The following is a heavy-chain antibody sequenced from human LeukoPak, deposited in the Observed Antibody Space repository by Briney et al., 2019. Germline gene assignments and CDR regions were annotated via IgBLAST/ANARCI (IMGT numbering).Heavy chain of an antibody. Sequence: GGSLRLSCAASGFTFSSYSMNWVRQAPGKGLEWVSVIYSGGSTYYADSVKGRFTISRDNSKNALYLQMNSLRAEDTAVYYCAREGSSLEMLRAFDIWGQGTMVTVSS. CDR1: GFTFSSYS. CDR2: IYSGGST. D-gene: IGHD6-13*01. V-gene: IGHV3-53*01. CDR3: AREGSSLEMLRAFDI. J-gene: IGHJ3*02.